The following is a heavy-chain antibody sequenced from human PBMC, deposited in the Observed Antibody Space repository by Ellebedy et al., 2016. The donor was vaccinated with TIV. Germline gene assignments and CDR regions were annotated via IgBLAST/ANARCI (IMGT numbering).Heavy chain of an antibody. D-gene: IGHD4-17*01. CDR2: LFWNDDK. CDR1: GFSLRPSGVG. CDR3: AHLTAVHHYDD. V-gene: IGHV2-5*01. J-gene: IGHJ4*02. Sequence: SGPTLVKPTQTLALTCTLSGFSLRPSGVGVGWIRQPPGQALEWLALLFWNDDKRYSPSLKSRLTITRDTSKNQVFLTMSNMDPVDTATYYCAHLTAVHHYDDWGQGTLVTVSS.